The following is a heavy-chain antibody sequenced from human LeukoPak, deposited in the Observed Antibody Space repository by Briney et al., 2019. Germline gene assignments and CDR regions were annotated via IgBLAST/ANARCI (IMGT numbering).Heavy chain of an antibody. CDR3: ARANSSGYIFDY. J-gene: IGHJ4*02. CDR1: GGSISSSSYY. Sequence: SETLSLTCTVSGGSISSSSYYWGWIRQPPGKGLEWIGEINHSGSTNYNPSLKSRVTISVDTSKNQFSLKLSSVTAADTAVYYCARANSSGYIFDYWGQGTLVTVSS. V-gene: IGHV4-39*07. D-gene: IGHD3-22*01. CDR2: INHSGST.